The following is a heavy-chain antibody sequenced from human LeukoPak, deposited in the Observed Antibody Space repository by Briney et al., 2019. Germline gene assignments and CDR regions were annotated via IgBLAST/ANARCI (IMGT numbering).Heavy chain of an antibody. Sequence: GASVKVSCKASGYTFTSYDINWVRQATGQGLEWMGWMNPNSGNTGYAQKFQGRVTMTSNTSISTAYMELSSLRSEDTAVYYCARGEAHSSGYLSFDYWGQGTLVTVSS. CDR1: GYTFTSYD. V-gene: IGHV1-8*01. CDR2: MNPNSGNT. CDR3: ARGEAHSSGYLSFDY. J-gene: IGHJ4*02. D-gene: IGHD3-22*01.